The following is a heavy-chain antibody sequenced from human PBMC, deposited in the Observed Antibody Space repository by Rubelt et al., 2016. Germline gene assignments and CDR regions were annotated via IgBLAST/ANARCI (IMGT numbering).Heavy chain of an antibody. J-gene: IGHJ4*02. CDR2: INAGNGNT. Sequence: QVQLVQSGAEVKKPGASVKVSCKASGYTFTSYAMHWVRQAPGQRLEWMGWINAGNGNTKYSQKYQGRVTITRDTYASTAYMELSSLRSEDTAVYYCARGDIVVVVAASNPLDYWGQGTLVTVSS. CDR1: GYTFTSYA. CDR3: ARGDIVVVVAASNPLDY. V-gene: IGHV1-3*01. D-gene: IGHD2-15*01.